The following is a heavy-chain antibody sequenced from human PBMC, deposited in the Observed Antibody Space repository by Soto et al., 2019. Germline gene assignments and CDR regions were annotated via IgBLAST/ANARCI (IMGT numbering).Heavy chain of an antibody. Sequence: EVQLLESGGGLVQPGGSLRLSCEGSGFTFINYAMNWGRQAPGKGLEWVSAVSGGGEATFYADSVKGRFTISKDNSKHTVSLQIHCLGVDDTALYYCVREVLRSTTLPIYWYFDIRGRGTLVTVSS. CDR1: GFTFINYA. D-gene: IGHD1-26*01. J-gene: IGHJ2*01. CDR2: VSGGGEAT. CDR3: VREVLRSTTLPIYWYFDI. V-gene: IGHV3-23*01.